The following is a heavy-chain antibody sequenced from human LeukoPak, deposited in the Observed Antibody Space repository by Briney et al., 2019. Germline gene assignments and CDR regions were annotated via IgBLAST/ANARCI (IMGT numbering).Heavy chain of an antibody. V-gene: IGHV1-2*02. CDR3: ARDLIGSGYNWFDP. J-gene: IGHJ5*02. D-gene: IGHD3-3*01. CDR1: GYTFTGYY. CDR2: INPNSGGT. Sequence: ASVKVSCKASGYTFTGYYMHWVRQAPGQGLEWMGWINPNSGGTNYAQKFQGRVTMTRDTSISTAYMELSRLRSDDTAVYYCARDLIGSGYNWFDPWGRGTLVTVSS.